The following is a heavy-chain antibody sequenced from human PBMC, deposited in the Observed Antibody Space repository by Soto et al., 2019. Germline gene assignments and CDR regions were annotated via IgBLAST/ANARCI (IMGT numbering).Heavy chain of an antibody. CDR1: GYTFTSYA. J-gene: IGHJ4*02. V-gene: IGHV1-3*05. CDR2: INAGNGNT. CDR3: ARGSGPMIEWH. D-gene: IGHD3-22*01. Sequence: QVQLVQSGAEEKKPGASVKVSCKASGYTFTSYAMHWVRQAPGQRLEWMGWINAGNGNTKYSQKFQGRVTITRDTSASTAYMELSSLRCEDTAVYSCARGSGPMIEWHWGQGTLVTVSS.